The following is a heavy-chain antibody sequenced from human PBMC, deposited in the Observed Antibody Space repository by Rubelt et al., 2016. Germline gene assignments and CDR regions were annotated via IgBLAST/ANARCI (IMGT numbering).Heavy chain of an antibody. J-gene: IGHJ4*02. D-gene: IGHD2-15*01. CDR1: GFTFSSYA. CDR3: STDLLDGYLGF. CDR2: ISYDGSNK. Sequence: QVQLVESGGGVVQPGRSLRLSCAASGFTFSSYAMHWVRQAPGKGLEWVAVISYDGSNKYYADSVKGRFTISRDNSKNTLYLQMNSLKTEDTAVYYCSTDLLDGYLGFWGQGTLVTVSS. V-gene: IGHV3-30*04.